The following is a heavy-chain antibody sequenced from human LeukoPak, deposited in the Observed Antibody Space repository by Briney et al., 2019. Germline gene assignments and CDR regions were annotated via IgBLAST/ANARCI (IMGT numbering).Heavy chain of an antibody. CDR1: GFTFSSYS. V-gene: IGHV3-48*04. CDR2: ISSNSSPR. Sequence: TGGSLRLSCAASGFTFSSYSMNWVRQAPGRGLEWVSYISSNSSPRYYADSVKGRFTISRDNAKNSLFLQMNSLRAEDTAVYYCARGNYDSSGFPRRDAFDIWGQGTMVTVSS. CDR3: ARGNYDSSGFPRRDAFDI. D-gene: IGHD3-22*01. J-gene: IGHJ3*02.